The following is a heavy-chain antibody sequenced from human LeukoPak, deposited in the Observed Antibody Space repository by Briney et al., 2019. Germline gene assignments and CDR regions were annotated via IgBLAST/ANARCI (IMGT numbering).Heavy chain of an antibody. J-gene: IGHJ4*02. Sequence: ASVKVSCKASGYTFTDNYMHWLRQAPGQGLEWMGWISAYNGNTNYAQKLQGRVTMTTDTSTSTAYMELRSLRSDDTAVYYCARDANFVYDSSGYYPYDYWGQGTLVTVSS. CDR2: ISAYNGNT. V-gene: IGHV1-18*04. CDR1: GYTFTDNY. CDR3: ARDANFVYDSSGYYPYDY. D-gene: IGHD3-22*01.